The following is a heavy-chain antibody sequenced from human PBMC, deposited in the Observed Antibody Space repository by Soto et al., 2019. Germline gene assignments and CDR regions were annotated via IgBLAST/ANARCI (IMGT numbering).Heavy chain of an antibody. CDR3: VKDDGGYPSTAPH. CDR2: ISGSGDTT. CDR1: GITISNYP. D-gene: IGHD4-17*01. V-gene: IGHV3-23*04. J-gene: IGHJ4*02. Sequence: EVRLVESGGGLVQPGGSLRLSCAASGITISNYPMSWVRQAPGKGLDWVSGISGSGDTTYYADSAKGSFTISKDISKNSLFLQLDSLRVEDSALYFCVKDDGGYPSTAPHLGQGTLVTVSP.